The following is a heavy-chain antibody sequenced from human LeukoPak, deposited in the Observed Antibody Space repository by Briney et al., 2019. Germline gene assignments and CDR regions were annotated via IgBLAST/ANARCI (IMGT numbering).Heavy chain of an antibody. CDR1: GFTFSSYG. V-gene: IGHV3-30*02. J-gene: IGHJ6*03. CDR2: IRYDGSNK. D-gene: IGHD4-11*01. Sequence: GGSLRLSCAASGFTFSSYGMHWVRQAPGKGLEWVAFIRYDGSNKYYADSVKGRFTISRDNSKNTLYLQMNSLRAEDTAVYYCAKDFGPYSNYPYYYYYYMDVWGKGTTVTVSS. CDR3: AKDFGPYSNYPYYYYYYMDV.